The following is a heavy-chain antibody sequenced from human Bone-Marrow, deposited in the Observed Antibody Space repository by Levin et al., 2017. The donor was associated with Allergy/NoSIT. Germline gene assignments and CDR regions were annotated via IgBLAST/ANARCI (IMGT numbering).Heavy chain of an antibody. V-gene: IGHV2-5*02. CDR3: AHREGSSWYGYNFDF. J-gene: IGHJ4*02. Sequence: SGPTLVKPTQTLTLTCTFSGFSLTTRTVAVGWFRQPPGKALQWLALISWDDDRRYSPPLRSRLTITKDTSKNQVVLTMTDMDPVDTATYYCAHREGSSWYGYNFDFWGQGTLVTVSS. D-gene: IGHD6-13*01. CDR1: GFSLTTRTVA. CDR2: ISWDDDR.